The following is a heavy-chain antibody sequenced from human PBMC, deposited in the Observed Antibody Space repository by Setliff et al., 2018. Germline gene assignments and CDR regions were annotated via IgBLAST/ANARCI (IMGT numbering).Heavy chain of an antibody. J-gene: IGHJ3*02. V-gene: IGHV1-3*01. D-gene: IGHD3-3*01. CDR2: INPDNGNR. CDR1: GFTLTSYP. CDR3: TRDFLGATASFDI. Sequence: GASGKVSCKASGFTLTSYPIHWVRQAPGQRLEWMGWINPDNGNRKYSQRFQGRVTITRDTSASTVFLELSTLRSEDTAVYYCTRDFLGATASFDIWGQGTMVTVS.